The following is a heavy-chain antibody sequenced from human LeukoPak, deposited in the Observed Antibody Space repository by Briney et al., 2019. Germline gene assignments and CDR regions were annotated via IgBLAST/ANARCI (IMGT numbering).Heavy chain of an antibody. D-gene: IGHD1-26*01. Sequence: SETLSLTCRVSDDSISSYYWNWIRQPPGKPLEWIGYTHYSGNTNYNPSLKSRVTTSVDMSKNQFSLKLSSVTAADTAVYYCARWGGTLNAFDIWGQGTLVTVSS. CDR2: THYSGNT. CDR3: ARWGGTLNAFDI. J-gene: IGHJ3*02. V-gene: IGHV4-59*08. CDR1: DDSISSYY.